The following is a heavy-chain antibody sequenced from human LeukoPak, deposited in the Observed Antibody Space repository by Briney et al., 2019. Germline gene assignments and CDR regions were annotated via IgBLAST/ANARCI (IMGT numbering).Heavy chain of an antibody. CDR2: IYTSGST. J-gene: IGHJ6*02. Sequence: PSETLSLTCTVSGGSISSYYWSWIRQPAGKGLEWIGRIYTSGSTNYNPSLKSRVTISVDTSKNQFSLKLSSVTAADTAVYYCARLVVVPAAMRGYYYYYGMDVWGQGTTVTVSS. V-gene: IGHV4-4*07. CDR1: GGSISSYY. CDR3: ARLVVVPAAMRGYYYYYGMDV. D-gene: IGHD2-2*01.